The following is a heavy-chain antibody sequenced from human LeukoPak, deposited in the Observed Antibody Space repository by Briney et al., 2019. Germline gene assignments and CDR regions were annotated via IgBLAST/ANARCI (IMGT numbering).Heavy chain of an antibody. CDR3: ASGGPGQIGGLNSYGYVDH. Sequence: ASVKVSCKASGGTFSSYAISWVRQAPGQGLEWMGRIIPILGIANYAQKFQGRVTITADKSTSTAYMELSSLRSEDTAVYYCASGGPGQIGGLNSYGYVDHWGQGTLVTVSS. D-gene: IGHD5-18*01. J-gene: IGHJ4*02. CDR2: IIPILGIA. V-gene: IGHV1-69*04. CDR1: GGTFSSYA.